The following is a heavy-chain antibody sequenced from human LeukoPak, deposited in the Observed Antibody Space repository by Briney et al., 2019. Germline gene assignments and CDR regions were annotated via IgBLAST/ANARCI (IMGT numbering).Heavy chain of an antibody. CDR2: ISYDGSNK. Sequence: GGSLRLSCAASGFTFSSYAMHGVRQAPGKGLEGVAVISYDGSNKFYADSVKGRFTISRDNSKNTLYLQMNSLRAEDTAVYYCARDGDVVVVAATTYGMDVWGQGTTVTVSS. J-gene: IGHJ6*02. CDR1: GFTFSSYA. V-gene: IGHV3-30*04. D-gene: IGHD2-15*01. CDR3: ARDGDVVVVAATTYGMDV.